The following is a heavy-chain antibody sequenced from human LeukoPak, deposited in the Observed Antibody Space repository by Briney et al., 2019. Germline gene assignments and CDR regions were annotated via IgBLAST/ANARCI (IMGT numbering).Heavy chain of an antibody. CDR2: IYYSGST. Sequence: SETLSLTCTVSGGCISSYYWSWIRQPPGKGLEWIGYIYYSGSTNYNPSLKSRVTISVDTSKNQFSLKLSSVTAADTAVYYCARVSVTAAALLDYWGQGTLVTVSS. V-gene: IGHV4-59*01. J-gene: IGHJ4*02. CDR3: ARVSVTAAALLDY. D-gene: IGHD6-13*01. CDR1: GGCISSYY.